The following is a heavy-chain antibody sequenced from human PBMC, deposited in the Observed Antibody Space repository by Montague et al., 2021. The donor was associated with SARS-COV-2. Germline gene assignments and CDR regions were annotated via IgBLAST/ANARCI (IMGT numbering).Heavy chain of an antibody. CDR3: ANQLELLPFDY. V-gene: IGHV3-30*18. CDR2: ISYDGSNK. D-gene: IGHD1-1*01. Sequence: SLRLSCAASGFTFSSYGMHWVRQAPGKGLEWVAVISYDGSNKYYAGSVKGRFTISRDNSKNTLYLQMNSLRAEDTAVYYCANQLELLPFDYWGQGTLVTVSS. J-gene: IGHJ4*02. CDR1: GFTFSSYG.